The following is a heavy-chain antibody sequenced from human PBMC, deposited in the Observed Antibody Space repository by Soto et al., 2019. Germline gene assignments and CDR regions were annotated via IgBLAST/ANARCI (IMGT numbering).Heavy chain of an antibody. CDR1: GFTFTDYW. CDR3: VREGAPYKRGAQKWGEYDY. V-gene: IGHV3-7*01. CDR2: IKADGSER. D-gene: IGHD1-20*01. Sequence: GGSLRLSCVASGFTFTDYWMSWVRQAPGKGLEWVANIKADGSERYYVDSLKGRFTISRDSAKNSISLQMNSLRAEDTGVYYCVREGAPYKRGAQKWGEYDYGGRGTRVTV. J-gene: IGHJ4*02.